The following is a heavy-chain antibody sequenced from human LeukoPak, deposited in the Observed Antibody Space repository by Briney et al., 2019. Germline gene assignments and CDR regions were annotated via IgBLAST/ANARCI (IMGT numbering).Heavy chain of an antibody. V-gene: IGHV3-48*03. CDR3: ARYGQWLGPNFDY. CDR1: GFTFSSYE. CDR2: ISSSGSTI. D-gene: IGHD6-19*01. Sequence: GGSLRLSCAASGFTFSSYEVNWVRQAPGKGLEWVSYISSSGSTIYYADSVKGRFTISRDNAKNSLYLQMNSLRAEDTAVYYCARYGQWLGPNFDYWGQGTLVTVSS. J-gene: IGHJ4*02.